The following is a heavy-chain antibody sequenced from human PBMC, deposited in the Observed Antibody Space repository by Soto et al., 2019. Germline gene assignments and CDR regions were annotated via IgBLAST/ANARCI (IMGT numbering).Heavy chain of an antibody. CDR3: ARDPGGEMAFDY. CDR1: GGTFSSYT. V-gene: IGHV1-69*08. Sequence: QVQLVQSGAEVKKPGYSVKVSCKASGGTFSSYTISWVRQAPGQGLEWMGRIIPILGIANYAQKFQGRVTITADKSTSTAYMELSSLRSEDTAVYYCARDPGGEMAFDYWGQGTLVTVSS. CDR2: IIPILGIA. J-gene: IGHJ4*02.